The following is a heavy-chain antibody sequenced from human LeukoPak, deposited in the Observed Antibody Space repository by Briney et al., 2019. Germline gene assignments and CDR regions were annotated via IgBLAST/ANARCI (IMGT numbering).Heavy chain of an antibody. V-gene: IGHV1-69*13. J-gene: IGHJ5*02. Sequence: SVKVSCKASGGTFSSYAISWVRQAPGQGLEWMGGIIPIFGTANYAQKFQGRVTITADESTSTAYMELSSLRSEDTAVYYCARDYISSGGTFDYSNNNWFDPWGQGTLVTVSS. CDR1: GGTFSSYA. CDR3: ARDYISSGGTFDYSNNNWFDP. CDR2: IIPIFGTA. D-gene: IGHD4-11*01.